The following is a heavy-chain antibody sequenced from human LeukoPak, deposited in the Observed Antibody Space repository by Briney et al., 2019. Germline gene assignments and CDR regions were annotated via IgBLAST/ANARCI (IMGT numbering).Heavy chain of an antibody. J-gene: IGHJ4*02. CDR2: VWYDGNYK. CDR1: GFTFRSYG. Sequence: PGGSLRLSCAASGFTFRSYGMHWVRQAPGKGLEWVAVVWYDGNYKYYADSVKGRFIISRDNSNDTLFLQMDNLRADDTAVYYCARDRSSHSESSDYYLAHWGQGTLVTVSS. V-gene: IGHV3-33*01. D-gene: IGHD3-22*01. CDR3: ARDRSSHSESSDYYLAH.